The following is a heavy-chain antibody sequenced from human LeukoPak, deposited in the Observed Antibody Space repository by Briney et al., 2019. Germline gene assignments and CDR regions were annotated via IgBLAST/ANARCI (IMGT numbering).Heavy chain of an antibody. V-gene: IGHV4-59*08. CDR1: GGSISPYY. CDR2: IYYSGYT. J-gene: IGHJ4*02. Sequence: SETLSLTCNVSGGSISPYYWSWIRQSPGKGLELIGYIYYSGYTNYNPSLRSRVTISLDTSKNQFSLKLSSVTAADTAMYYCARGGFRACDYWGQGTLVTVSS. CDR3: ARGGFRACDY. D-gene: IGHD3-16*01.